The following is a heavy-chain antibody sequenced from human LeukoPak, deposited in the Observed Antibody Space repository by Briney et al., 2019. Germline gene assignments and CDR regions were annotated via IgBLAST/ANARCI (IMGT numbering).Heavy chain of an antibody. CDR3: AKGQELDDGVFDS. D-gene: IGHD1-1*01. Sequence: GRSLRLSCAASGFKFSNYGMHWVRQAPGKGLEWVAVIWYDGSNQYYVDSVKGRFTISRDNSKNTLYLELNSLRVEDTATFYCAKGQELDDGVFDSWGQGTMVTVSS. V-gene: IGHV3-33*06. J-gene: IGHJ4*02. CDR1: GFKFSNYG. CDR2: IWYDGSNQ.